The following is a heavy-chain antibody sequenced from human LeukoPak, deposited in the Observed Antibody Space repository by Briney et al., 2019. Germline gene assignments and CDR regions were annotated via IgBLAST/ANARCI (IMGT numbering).Heavy chain of an antibody. V-gene: IGHV4-31*03. CDR2: IYYSGST. D-gene: IGHD5-12*01. Sequence: SQTLSLTCTVSGGSISSGNYYWSWIRQHPGKGLEWIGYIYYSGSTYHNPSLKSRVAISVDTSKNQFSLKLSSVTAADTAVYYCATLGGYGGYDHDYWGQGTLVTVSS. CDR1: GGSISSGNYY. CDR3: ATLGGYGGYDHDY. J-gene: IGHJ4*02.